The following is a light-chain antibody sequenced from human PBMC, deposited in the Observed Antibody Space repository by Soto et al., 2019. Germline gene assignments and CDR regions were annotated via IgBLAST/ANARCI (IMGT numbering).Light chain of an antibody. J-gene: IGLJ2*01. Sequence: QSVLTQPRSVSGSPGQSVTISCTGTSSDVGGYNYVSWYQQYPGKAPKLMIYDVSKRPSGVPDRFSGSKSGNSASLTISGLQAEDEADYYCCSYAGSYNLVFGGGTKLTVL. CDR2: DVS. CDR3: CSYAGSYNLV. V-gene: IGLV2-11*01. CDR1: SSDVGGYNY.